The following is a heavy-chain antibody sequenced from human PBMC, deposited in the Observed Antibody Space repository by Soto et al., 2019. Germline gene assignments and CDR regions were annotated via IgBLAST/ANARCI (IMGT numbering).Heavy chain of an antibody. Sequence: QVQLVQSGAEVTKPGASVKVSCKASGYTFSTSGITWVRQAPGQGLEWMGWISASNGNTNYAQKFQGRVTMTTDTSTSTAYMELRSLRSDDTAVYYCARATSRYCSTTTCYINWFDPWGQGPLVTVSS. D-gene: IGHD2-2*02. J-gene: IGHJ5*02. CDR1: GYTFSTSG. CDR3: ARATSRYCSTTTCYINWFDP. V-gene: IGHV1-18*01. CDR2: ISASNGNT.